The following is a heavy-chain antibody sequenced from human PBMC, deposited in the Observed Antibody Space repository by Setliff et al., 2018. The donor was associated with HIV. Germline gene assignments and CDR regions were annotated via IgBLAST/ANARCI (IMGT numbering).Heavy chain of an antibody. D-gene: IGHD6-19*01. J-gene: IGHJ4*02. CDR3: VIRKAVSGGSRPIDY. CDR2: MNPNSGNT. V-gene: IGHV1-8*01. CDR1: GYSFTTFD. Sequence: GGAVKVSCKASGYSFTTFDVNWVRQATGQGLEWMGWMNPNSGNTGYAQNFQGRVSMTRNTSITTAYMDLSGLTSEDTAVYYCVIRKAVSGGSRPIDYWGQGTPVTVSS.